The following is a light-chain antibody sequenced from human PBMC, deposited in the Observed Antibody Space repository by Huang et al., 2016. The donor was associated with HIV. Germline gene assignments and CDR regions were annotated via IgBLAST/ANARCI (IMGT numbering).Light chain of an antibody. CDR1: QGVSST. Sequence: EIVMTQSPATLSVSPGERATLSCRASQGVSSTLAWYQQIPGQAHRLLIDGASTRATGIPARFVGGGSGAEFTLTINGLQSEDFAVYYCQQYNNWPLTFGGGTKVEIK. CDR3: QQYNNWPLT. J-gene: IGKJ4*01. CDR2: GAS. V-gene: IGKV3-15*01.